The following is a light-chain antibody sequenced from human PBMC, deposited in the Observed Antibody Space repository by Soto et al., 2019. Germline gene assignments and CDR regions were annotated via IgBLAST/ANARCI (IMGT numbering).Light chain of an antibody. CDR1: QSISTW. V-gene: IGKV1-5*01. Sequence: DIRMTQSPSTLSASVGDRVTITCRASQSISTWLAWYQQKPGRVPKLLIYGASILASGVPSRFSGSGSGTEFTLTISSLQPADFATYYCQQYNSLSTFGQGTKV. J-gene: IGKJ1*01. CDR3: QQYNSLST. CDR2: GAS.